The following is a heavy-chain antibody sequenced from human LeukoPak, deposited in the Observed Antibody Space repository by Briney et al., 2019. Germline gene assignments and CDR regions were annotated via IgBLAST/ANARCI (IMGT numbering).Heavy chain of an antibody. CDR2: IYTSGST. CDR1: GGSISSYY. V-gene: IGHV4-4*07. Sequence: PSETLSLTCTVSGGSISSYYWSWIRQPARKGLEWIGRIYTSGSTNYNPSLKSRVTMSVDTSKNQFSLKLSSVTAADTAVYYCARVRPGKHPNWFDPWAQGTLVTVSS. CDR3: ARVRPGKHPNWFDP. J-gene: IGHJ5*02. D-gene: IGHD1-14*01.